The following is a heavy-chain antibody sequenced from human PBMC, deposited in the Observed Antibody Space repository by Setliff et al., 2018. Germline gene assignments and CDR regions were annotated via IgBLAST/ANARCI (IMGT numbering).Heavy chain of an antibody. Sequence: SETLSLTCTVSGGSISSMSYYWGWIRQPPGRGLEWIGSIYHSGSSYYNSSLRSRVTISVDTSKNQFSLKLSSVTASDTAVYYCARLYHKENSADFRRAPFDVWGQGIMVTVSS. V-gene: IGHV4-39*07. CDR2: IYHSGSS. CDR3: ARLYHKENSADFRRAPFDV. CDR1: GGSISSMSYY. J-gene: IGHJ3*01. D-gene: IGHD2-21*01.